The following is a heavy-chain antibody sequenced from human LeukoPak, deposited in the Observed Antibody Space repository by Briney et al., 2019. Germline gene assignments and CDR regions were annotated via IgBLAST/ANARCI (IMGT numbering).Heavy chain of an antibody. D-gene: IGHD6-13*01. V-gene: IGHV1-3*01. CDR1: GYTFTSYA. Sequence: ASVKVSCEASGYTFTSYAMHWVRQAPGQRLEWMGWINAGNGNTKYSQNFQGRVTITRDTSASTAYMELSSLRSEDTAVYYCARDHGSSKEDDAFDIWGQGTMVTVSS. CDR3: ARDHGSSKEDDAFDI. CDR2: INAGNGNT. J-gene: IGHJ3*02.